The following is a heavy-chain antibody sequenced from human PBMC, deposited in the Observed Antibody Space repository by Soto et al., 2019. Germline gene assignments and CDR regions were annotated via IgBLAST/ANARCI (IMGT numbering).Heavy chain of an antibody. J-gene: IGHJ4*02. CDR3: ARDAMIVVVTPSAFDY. Sequence: GGSLRLSCAASGFTFSSYAMHWVRQAPGKGLEWVAVISYDGSNKYYADSEKGRFTISRDNSKNTLYLQMNSLRAEDTAVYYCARDAMIVVVTPSAFDYWGQGTLVTVSS. CDR2: ISYDGSNK. CDR1: GFTFSSYA. V-gene: IGHV3-30-3*01. D-gene: IGHD3-22*01.